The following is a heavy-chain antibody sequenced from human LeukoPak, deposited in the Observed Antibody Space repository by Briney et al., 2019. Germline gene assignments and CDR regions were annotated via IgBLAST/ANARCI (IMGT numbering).Heavy chain of an antibody. V-gene: IGHV4-4*07. CDR3: ARAGYDFWSGDEVGDYFDY. J-gene: IGHJ4*02. CDR2: IYTSGST. CDR1: GVSISSYY. Sequence: TSETLSLTCTVSGVSISSYYWSWIRQPAGKGLEWIGRIYTSGSTNYNPSLKSRVTMSVDTSKNQFSLKLSSVTAADTAVYYCARAGYDFWSGDEVGDYFDYWGQGTLVTVSS. D-gene: IGHD3-3*01.